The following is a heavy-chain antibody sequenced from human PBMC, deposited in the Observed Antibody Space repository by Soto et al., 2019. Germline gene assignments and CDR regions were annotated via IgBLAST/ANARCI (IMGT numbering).Heavy chain of an antibody. CDR3: ARGGWRHIDY. CDR1: GGSISTYY. V-gene: IGHV4-59*08. J-gene: IGHJ4*02. Sequence: SETLSLTCAVSGGSISTYYWSWIRQPPGKGLEWIGYIYYSGSTNYNPSLKSRVTISVDTSKNQFSLKLSSVTAADTAVYYCARGGWRHIDYWGQGTLVTVSS. D-gene: IGHD3-3*01. CDR2: IYYSGST.